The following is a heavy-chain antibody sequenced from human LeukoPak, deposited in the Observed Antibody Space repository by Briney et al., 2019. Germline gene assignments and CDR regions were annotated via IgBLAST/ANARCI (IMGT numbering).Heavy chain of an antibody. V-gene: IGHV3-30-3*01. CDR3: AREASSGYYFYFDY. CDR2: ISYDGSNK. CDR1: GFTFSSYA. D-gene: IGHD3-22*01. Sequence: PGGSLRLSCAASGFTFSSYAMHWVSQAPGKGLEWVAVISYDGSNKYYADSVKGRFTISRDNSKNTLYLQMNSLRAEDTAVYYCAREASSGYYFYFDYWGQGTLVTVSS. J-gene: IGHJ4*02.